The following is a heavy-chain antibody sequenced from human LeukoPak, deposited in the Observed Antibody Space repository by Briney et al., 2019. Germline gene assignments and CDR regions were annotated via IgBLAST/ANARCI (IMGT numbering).Heavy chain of an antibody. V-gene: IGHV1-8*01. Sequence: VASVKVSCTASGYTFTSYDVNWVRQATGQGLEWMGWMNPNSGNTGYAQKFQGRVTMTRNTSISTAYMELSSLRSEDTAVYYCARKGSEYYYYGMDVWGQGTTVTVSS. J-gene: IGHJ6*02. CDR3: ARKGSEYYYYGMDV. CDR1: GYTFTSYD. CDR2: MNPNSGNT. D-gene: IGHD2-15*01.